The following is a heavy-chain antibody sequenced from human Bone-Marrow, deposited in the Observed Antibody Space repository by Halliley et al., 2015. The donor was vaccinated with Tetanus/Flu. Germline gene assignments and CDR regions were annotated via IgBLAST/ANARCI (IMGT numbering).Heavy chain of an antibody. CDR3: AKRDWNSALTIDY. D-gene: IGHD1-1*01. V-gene: IGHV3-7*03. CDR2: IKEDGSET. J-gene: IGHJ4*02. Sequence: VANIKEDGSETYYVGSLKGRFTISRDNAKNSLYLQMNSLRTEDTALYYCAKRDWNSALTIDYWGQGTLVTVSS.